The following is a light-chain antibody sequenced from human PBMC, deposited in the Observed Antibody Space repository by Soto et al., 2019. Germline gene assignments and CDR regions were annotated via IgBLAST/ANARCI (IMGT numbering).Light chain of an antibody. CDR3: QQYNSWPPIT. CDR2: DAS. CDR1: QSISSN. J-gene: IGKJ5*01. V-gene: IGKV3-15*01. Sequence: EIAMTQSPASLSVFPGKRATLSCRASQSISSNLAWYQQKPGQAPRLLIYDASTRATGIPARFSGSGSGTEFSLTISSLQSEDSAVYYCQQYNSWPPITFGQGTRLEIK.